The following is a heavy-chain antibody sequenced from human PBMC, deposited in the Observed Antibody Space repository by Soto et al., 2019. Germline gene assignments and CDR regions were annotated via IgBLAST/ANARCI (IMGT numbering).Heavy chain of an antibody. CDR3: ARDSAVAGTEAVDY. CDR2: IIPILGIA. J-gene: IGHJ4*02. Sequence: ASVKVSCTASGGTFSSYTISWVRQAPGQGLEWMGRIIPILGIANYAQKFQGRVTITADKSTSTAYMELSSLRSEDTAVYYCARDSAVAGTEAVDYWGQGTLVTVSS. CDR1: GGTFSSYT. D-gene: IGHD6-19*01. V-gene: IGHV1-69*04.